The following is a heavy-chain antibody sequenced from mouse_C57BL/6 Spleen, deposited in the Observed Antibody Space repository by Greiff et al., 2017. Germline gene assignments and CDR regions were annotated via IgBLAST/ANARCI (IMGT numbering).Heavy chain of an antibody. CDR2: IYPGSGST. D-gene: IGHD1-1*01. CDR1: GYTFTSYW. CDR3: ARFRYYYGSSYGYFDV. Sequence: VQLQQPGAELVKPGASVKMSCKASGYTFTSYWITWVKQRPGQGLEWIGDIYPGSGSTNYNEKFKSKATLTVDTSSSTAYMQLSSLTSEDSAVYYCARFRYYYGSSYGYFDVWGTGTTVTVSS. V-gene: IGHV1-55*01. J-gene: IGHJ1*03.